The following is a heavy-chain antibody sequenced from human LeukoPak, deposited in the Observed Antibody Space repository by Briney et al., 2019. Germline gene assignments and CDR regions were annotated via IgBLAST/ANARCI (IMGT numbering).Heavy chain of an antibody. D-gene: IGHD3-3*01. CDR2: IYYSGST. Sequence: SETLSLTCTVSGGSISSYYWSWIRQHPGKGLEWIGYIYYSGSTYYNPSLKSRVTISVDTSKNQFSLKLSSVTAADTAVYYCARVWKSYYDFWSGPSHSYYYYGMDVWGQGTTVTVSS. V-gene: IGHV4-59*06. CDR3: ARVWKSYYDFWSGPSHSYYYYGMDV. J-gene: IGHJ6*02. CDR1: GGSISSYY.